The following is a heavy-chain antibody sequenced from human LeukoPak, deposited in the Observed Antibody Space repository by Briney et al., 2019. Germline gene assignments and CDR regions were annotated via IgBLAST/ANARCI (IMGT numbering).Heavy chain of an antibody. Sequence: GGSLRLSCAASGFTFTSYWMHWVRQVPGKGLVWVSRINNDGSSTIYADSVKGRFTISRDNAENTLYLQMHSLRTEDTALYYCAKGLGDYAFDYWGQGTLVTVSS. D-gene: IGHD4-17*01. CDR1: GFTFTSYW. CDR3: AKGLGDYAFDY. J-gene: IGHJ4*02. CDR2: INNDGSST. V-gene: IGHV3-74*01.